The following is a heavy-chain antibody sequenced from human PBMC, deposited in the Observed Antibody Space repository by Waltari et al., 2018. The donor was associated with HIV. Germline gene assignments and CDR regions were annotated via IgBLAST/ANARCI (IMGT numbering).Heavy chain of an antibody. CDR2: IISRGHTW. D-gene: IGHD2-15*01. V-gene: IGHV3-48*01. Sequence: EVQLVESGGTLVQPGGSLRLACPASGFAFGTYGFNWVRQRRGKGLEGISVIISRGHTWYYADSVKGRFTISRDNAKNSLYLQMDSLRLEDTAMYYCASPAQAEGYWGQGTLVTVSS. J-gene: IGHJ4*02. CDR1: GFAFGTYG. CDR3: ASPAQAEGY.